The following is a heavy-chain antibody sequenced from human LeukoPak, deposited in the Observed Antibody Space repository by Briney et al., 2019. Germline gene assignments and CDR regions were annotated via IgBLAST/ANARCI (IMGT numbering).Heavy chain of an antibody. CDR1: GGTFSSYA. Sequence: SVKVSCKASGGTFSSYAISWVRQAPGQGLEWMGGIIPIFGTANYAQKFQGRVTITADKSTSTAYMELSSLRSEDTAVYYCARRGIAAAGEFDPWGQGTLVTVSS. J-gene: IGHJ5*02. CDR2: IIPIFGTA. CDR3: ARRGIAAAGEFDP. V-gene: IGHV1-69*06. D-gene: IGHD6-13*01.